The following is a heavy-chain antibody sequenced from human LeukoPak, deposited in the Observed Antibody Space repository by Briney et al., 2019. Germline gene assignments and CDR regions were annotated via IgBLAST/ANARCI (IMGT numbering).Heavy chain of an antibody. J-gene: IGHJ6*02. V-gene: IGHV3-48*04. D-gene: IGHD3-9*01. CDR3: ARGFPVLNV. CDR2: ISANATSTM. Sequence: GGSLRLSCAASGFTVSSNYMSWVRRAPGKGLEWVSYISANATSTMYYADSVQGRFTISRDNAKNSLYLQMNSLRAEDTAIYYCARGFPVLNVWGQGTTVTVSS. CDR1: GFTVSSNY.